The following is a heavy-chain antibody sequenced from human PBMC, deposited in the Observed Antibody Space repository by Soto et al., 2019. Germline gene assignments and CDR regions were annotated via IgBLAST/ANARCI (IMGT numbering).Heavy chain of an antibody. CDR3: AKRQDIVGTGGKINWFDP. D-gene: IGHD5-12*01. V-gene: IGHV1-3*01. J-gene: IGHJ5*02. CDR2: INAGNGNT. Sequence: ASVKVSCKASGYTFTSYAMHWVRQAPGQRLEWMGWINAGNGNTKYSQKFQGRVTITRDTSASTAYMELNSLRAEDTAVYYCAKRQDIVGTGGKINWFDPWGQGTLVTVSS. CDR1: GYTFTSYA.